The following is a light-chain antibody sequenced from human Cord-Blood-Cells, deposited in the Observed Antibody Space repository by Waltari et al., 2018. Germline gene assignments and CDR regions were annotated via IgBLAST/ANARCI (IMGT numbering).Light chain of an antibody. Sequence: QSALTQPASVSGSPGQSLTISCPGTSRAVGSSNRVSWYQQHPGKAPKPMIYEVSKRPSGVSNRFSGSKSGNTASLTISGLQAEDEADYYCCSYAGSSTFVVFGGGTKLTVL. CDR2: EVS. J-gene: IGLJ2*01. V-gene: IGLV2-23*02. CDR3: CSYAGSSTFVV. CDR1: SRAVGSSNR.